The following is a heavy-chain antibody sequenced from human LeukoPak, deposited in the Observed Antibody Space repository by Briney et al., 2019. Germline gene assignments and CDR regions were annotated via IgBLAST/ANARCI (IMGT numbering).Heavy chain of an antibody. CDR3: AKGYGYSSSWTSNYYFYGLDV. CDR1: GFTFRSYA. CDR2: ISDSDSGT. D-gene: IGHD6-13*01. V-gene: IGHV3-23*01. Sequence: QSGGSLRLSCAASGFTFRSYAMSWVRQAPGKGLEWVSAISDSDSGTYYADSVKGRFTISRDNSKNTLYLQMNSLRAEDTAVYYCAKGYGYSSSWTSNYYFYGLDVWGQGTTVTVSS. J-gene: IGHJ6*02.